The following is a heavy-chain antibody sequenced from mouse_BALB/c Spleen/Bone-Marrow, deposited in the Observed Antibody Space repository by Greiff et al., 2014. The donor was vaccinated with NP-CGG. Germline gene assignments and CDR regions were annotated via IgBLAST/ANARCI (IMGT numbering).Heavy chain of an antibody. CDR3: ARSADYRSLFAY. CDR1: GYTFSSYT. V-gene: IGHV1-4*01. J-gene: IGHJ3*01. D-gene: IGHD2-14*01. Sequence: QVHVKQSGAELARPGASVKMSCKASGYTFSSYTMHWVKQRPGQGLEWIGYINPSSGYANYNQKFKDKATLTADKSSSTAYMQLSSLTSEDSAVYYCARSADYRSLFAYWGQGTLVTVSA. CDR2: INPSSGYA.